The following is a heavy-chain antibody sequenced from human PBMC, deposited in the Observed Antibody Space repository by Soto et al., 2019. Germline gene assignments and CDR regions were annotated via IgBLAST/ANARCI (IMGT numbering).Heavy chain of an antibody. CDR2: ISSSSSYI. CDR3: ARETYYDSSGFDY. V-gene: IGHV3-21*01. D-gene: IGHD3-22*01. J-gene: IGHJ4*02. CDR1: GFTFSSYS. Sequence: GGSLRLSCAGSGFTFSSYSMNWVRQAPGKGLEWVSSISSSSSYIYYADSVKGRFTISRDNAKNSLYLQMNSLRAEDTAVYYCARETYYDSSGFDYWGQGTLVTVSS.